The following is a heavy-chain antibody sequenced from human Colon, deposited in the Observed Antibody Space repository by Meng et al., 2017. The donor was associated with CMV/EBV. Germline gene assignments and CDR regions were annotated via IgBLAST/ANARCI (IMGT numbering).Heavy chain of an antibody. CDR1: GFILSNFA. CDR3: ARANRGDHLGT. V-gene: IGHV3-23*03. J-gene: IGHJ5*02. D-gene: IGHD2-21*02. CDR2: TYSGDTRT. Sequence: GGSLRLSCAASGFILSNFAMSWVRQSPGKGLKWVSVTYSGDTRTYYADSVKGRFTISRDESRNTVYLQMNSLRIEDTAVYYCARANRGDHLGTWGQGTLVTVSS.